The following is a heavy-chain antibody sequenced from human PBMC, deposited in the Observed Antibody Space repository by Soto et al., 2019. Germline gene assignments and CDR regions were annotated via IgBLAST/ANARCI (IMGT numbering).Heavy chain of an antibody. D-gene: IGHD3-10*01. Sequence: GGSLRLSCAASGFTFSSYGMHWVRQAPGKGLEWVAVISYDGSNKYYADSVKGRFTISRDNSKNTLYLQMNSLRAEDTAVYYCAKDVMNYYGSGSYNFQHWGQGTLVTVSS. CDR1: GFTFSSYG. CDR3: AKDVMNYYGSGSYNFQH. V-gene: IGHV3-30*18. J-gene: IGHJ1*01. CDR2: ISYDGSNK.